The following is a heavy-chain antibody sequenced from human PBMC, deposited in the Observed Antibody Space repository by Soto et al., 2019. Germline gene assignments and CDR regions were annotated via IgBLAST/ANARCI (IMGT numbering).Heavy chain of an antibody. CDR1: SGSINSGLYY. D-gene: IGHD3-16*01. V-gene: IGHV4-31*03. J-gene: IGHJ4*02. CDR3: ARTRWGTYFVMEY. CDR2: IYSRGNT. Sequence: TLSLTCTVSSGSINSGLYYWTWIRQHPEKGLEWIGYIYSRGNTYYTPSLKSRVDIAVGTSKNQFSLRVSSVTAADTAVYYCARTRWGTYFVMEYWGQTAQGTVSS.